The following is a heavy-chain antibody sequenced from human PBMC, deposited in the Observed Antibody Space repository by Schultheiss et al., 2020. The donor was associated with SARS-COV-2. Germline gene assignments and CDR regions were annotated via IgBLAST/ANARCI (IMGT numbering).Heavy chain of an antibody. CDR1: GGSFSGYY. J-gene: IGHJ6*02. Sequence: SETLSLTCAVYGGSFSGYYWSWIRQPPGKGLEWIGFIYYSGSTYYNPSLKSRVTISIDTSNNQFSLQLSSVTAADTAVYYCARAVLWGSYYYGMDVWGQGTTVTVSS. CDR2: IYYSGST. CDR3: ARAVLWGSYYYGMDV. D-gene: IGHD7-27*01. V-gene: IGHV4-59*01.